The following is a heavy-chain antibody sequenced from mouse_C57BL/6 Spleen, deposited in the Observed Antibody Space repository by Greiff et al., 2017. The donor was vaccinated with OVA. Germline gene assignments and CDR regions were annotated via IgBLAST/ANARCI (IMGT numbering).Heavy chain of an antibody. Sequence: EVKLQQSGPELVKPGASVKISCKASGYTFTDYYMNWVKQSHGKSLEWIGDINPNNGGTSYNQKFKGKATLTVDKSSSTAYMELRSLTSEDSAVYYCARADYYGPYYFDYWGQGTTLTVSS. CDR3: ARADYYGPYYFDY. CDR1: GYTFTDYY. J-gene: IGHJ2*01. CDR2: INPNNGGT. D-gene: IGHD1-1*01. V-gene: IGHV1-26*01.